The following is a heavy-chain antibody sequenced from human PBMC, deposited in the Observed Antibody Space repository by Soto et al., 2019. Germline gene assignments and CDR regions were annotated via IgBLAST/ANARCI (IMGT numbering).Heavy chain of an antibody. V-gene: IGHV3-33*01. D-gene: IGHD3-16*02. CDR2: VGNDGNTK. J-gene: IGHJ4*02. CDR1: GFTFSSYG. Sequence: QVYLVESGGGVVQPGGSLRLSCAASGFTFSSYGMHWVRQAAGKGPEWVAVVGNDGNTKYYADSVKGRFTISRDNSKNTVYLQMNNLRAEDTAVYYCARDKGFYDHVWGSYRSAFDYWGRGTLVAVSS. CDR3: ARDKGFYDHVWGSYRSAFDY.